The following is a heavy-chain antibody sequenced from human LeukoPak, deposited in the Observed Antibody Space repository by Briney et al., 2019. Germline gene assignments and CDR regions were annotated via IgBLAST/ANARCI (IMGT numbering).Heavy chain of an antibody. D-gene: IGHD3-22*01. CDR3: ATNPHYYDSSGYSS. Sequence: ASVKVSCKVSGYTHTELSMHWVRQAPGKGLEWMGGFDPEDGETIYAQKFQGRVTMTEDTSTDTAYMELSSLRSEDTAVYYCATNPHYYDSSGYSSWGQGTLVTVSS. CDR1: GYTHTELS. CDR2: FDPEDGET. J-gene: IGHJ4*02. V-gene: IGHV1-24*01.